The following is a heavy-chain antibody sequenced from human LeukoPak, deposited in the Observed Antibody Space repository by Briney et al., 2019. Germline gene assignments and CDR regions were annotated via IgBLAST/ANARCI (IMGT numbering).Heavy chain of an antibody. D-gene: IGHD1-26*01. V-gene: IGHV1-2*06. Sequence: ASVKVSCKASGYTFTGYYMHWVRQAPGQGLEWMGRINPNSGGTNYAQKFQGRVTMTRDTSISTAYMELSRLRSDDTAVYYCGRDRGSGSYEFDPWGQGTLVTVSS. J-gene: IGHJ5*02. CDR1: GYTFTGYY. CDR2: INPNSGGT. CDR3: GRDRGSGSYEFDP.